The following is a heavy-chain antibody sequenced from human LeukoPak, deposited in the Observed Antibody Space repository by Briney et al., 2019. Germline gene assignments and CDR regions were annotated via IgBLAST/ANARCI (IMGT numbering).Heavy chain of an antibody. CDR2: IYYSGST. Sequence: SETLSLTCTVSGGSISSYYWSWIRQPPGKGLEWIGYIYYSGSTNYNPSLKSRVTISVDTSKNQFSLKLNSVTAADTAVYYCARVSGYDWESFYDYWGQGTLVTVAS. V-gene: IGHV4-59*01. J-gene: IGHJ4*02. CDR3: ARVSGYDWESFYDY. D-gene: IGHD5-12*01. CDR1: GGSISSYY.